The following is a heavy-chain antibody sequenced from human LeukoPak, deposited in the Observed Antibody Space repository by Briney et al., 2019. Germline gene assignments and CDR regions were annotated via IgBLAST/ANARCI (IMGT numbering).Heavy chain of an antibody. D-gene: IGHD2-15*01. J-gene: IGHJ4*02. Sequence: ASVKVSCKASRYTLSTYTMHWLRQAPGQRPEWMGCIYAGNGNVKYSQNFQGRVSITRDTSASTAYMELRSLRSEDTAVYYCAREVAIWGQGTLVTVSS. V-gene: IGHV1-3*01. CDR2: IYAGNGNV. CDR3: AREVAI. CDR1: RYTLSTYT.